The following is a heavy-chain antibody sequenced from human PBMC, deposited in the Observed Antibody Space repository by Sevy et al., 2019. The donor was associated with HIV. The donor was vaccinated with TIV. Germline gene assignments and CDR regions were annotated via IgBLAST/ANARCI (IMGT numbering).Heavy chain of an antibody. CDR3: ARGGYYYDNAAYYALDS. D-gene: IGHD3-22*01. Sequence: GGSLRLSCAATGFTFSNYAMHWVRQAPGKGLEWVAIIWSDGAYQYHGDSVKGRFTISRDNSKNTLYLQMNNGRVEDTAVYYCARGGYYYDNAAYYALDSWGQGTLLTVSS. J-gene: IGHJ4*02. V-gene: IGHV3-33*01. CDR1: GFTFSNYA. CDR2: IWSDGAYQ.